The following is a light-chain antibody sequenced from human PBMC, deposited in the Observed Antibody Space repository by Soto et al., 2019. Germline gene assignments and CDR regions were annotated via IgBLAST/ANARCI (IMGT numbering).Light chain of an antibody. J-gene: IGKJ1*01. CDR2: AAS. CDR1: QTISSW. V-gene: IGKV1-5*01. CDR3: QQYGSSPPRT. Sequence: IQMTQNTSTLSGSVGDRVTITCRASQTISSWLAWYQQKPGKAPKLLIYAASSLQSGVPSRFSGSGSGADFTLSISRLEPEDFAVYYCQQYGSSPPRTFGQRSKVDNK.